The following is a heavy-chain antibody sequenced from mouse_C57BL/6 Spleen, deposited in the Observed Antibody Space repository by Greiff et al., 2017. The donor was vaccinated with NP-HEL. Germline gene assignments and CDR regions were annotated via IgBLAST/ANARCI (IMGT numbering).Heavy chain of an antibody. CDR2: ISDGGSYT. CDR3: ARDRGTTVVSWYFDV. J-gene: IGHJ1*03. Sequence: EVKVVESGGGLVKPGGSLKLSCAASGFTFSSYAMSWVRQTPEKRLEWVATISDGGSYTYYPDNVKGRFTISRDNAKNNLYLQMSHLKSEDTAMYYCARDRGTTVVSWYFDVWGTGTTVTVSS. CDR1: GFTFSSYA. D-gene: IGHD1-1*01. V-gene: IGHV5-4*01.